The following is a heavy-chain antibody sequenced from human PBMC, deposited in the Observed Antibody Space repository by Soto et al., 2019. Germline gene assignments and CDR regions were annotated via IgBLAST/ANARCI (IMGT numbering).Heavy chain of an antibody. V-gene: IGHV4-31*03. CDR2: VYYSGST. Sequence: SETLSLTCTVSGSSISSRGYYWSWIRQHPGKRPEWLGYVYYSGSTYYNPSRKRRVTISAATSKNQFFLQLSSVTAADQPVYFCASDRPQRIGARSYYYRMDYWGQGTTVTVSS. CDR1: GSSISSRGYY. J-gene: IGHJ6*02. D-gene: IGHD6-6*01. CDR3: ASDRPQRIGARSYYYRMDY.